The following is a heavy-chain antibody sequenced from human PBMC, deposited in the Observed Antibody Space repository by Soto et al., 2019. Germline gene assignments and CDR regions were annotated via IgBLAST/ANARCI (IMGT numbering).Heavy chain of an antibody. CDR2: ISSNSSYI. J-gene: IGHJ6*03. CDR3: ARGDGVGYYYYYMDV. D-gene: IGHD3-3*01. CDR1: GFTFSSYS. V-gene: IGHV3-21*01. Sequence: PGGSLRLSCAASGFTFSSYSMNWVRQAPGKGLEWVSSISSNSSYIYYADSVKGRFTISRDNSKNSLYLQMNSLRAEDTAVYYCARGDGVGYYYYYMDVWGKGTTVTVSS.